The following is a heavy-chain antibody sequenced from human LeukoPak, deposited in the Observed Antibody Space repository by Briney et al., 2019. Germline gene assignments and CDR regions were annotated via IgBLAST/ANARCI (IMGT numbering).Heavy chain of an antibody. CDR2: IYHSGST. V-gene: IGHV4-61*01. Sequence: PSETLSLTCTVSGGSVSSGSYYWSWIRQPPGKGLEWIGYIYHSGSTYYNPSLKSRVTISVDRSKNQFSLKLSSVTAADTAVYYCARYNRDTGGYGMDVWGQGTTVIVSS. D-gene: IGHD5-18*01. J-gene: IGHJ6*02. CDR1: GGSVSSGSYY. CDR3: ARYNRDTGGYGMDV.